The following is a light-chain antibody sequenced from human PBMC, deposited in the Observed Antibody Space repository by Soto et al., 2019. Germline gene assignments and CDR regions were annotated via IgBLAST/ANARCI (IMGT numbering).Light chain of an antibody. CDR2: GAT. V-gene: IGKV1-27*01. Sequence: DIQMTQSPSSLSASVGDRVTISCRASGEISNFLAWYQRKPGNAPTLLIYGATTEQSGVPSRFSGSGSGTEFTLTISSLQPEDVATYYCQKYDTAPLTFGGGTKVDI. CDR1: GEISNF. J-gene: IGKJ4*01. CDR3: QKYDTAPLT.